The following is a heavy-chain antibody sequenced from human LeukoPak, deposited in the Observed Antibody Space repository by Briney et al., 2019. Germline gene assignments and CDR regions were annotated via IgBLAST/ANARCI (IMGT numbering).Heavy chain of an antibody. D-gene: IGHD6-13*01. Sequence: PSETLSLTCTVSGGSISSYYWSWTRQPPGKGLEWIGYIYYSGSTNYNPSLKSRVTISVDTSKNQFSLKLSSVTAADTAVYYCARLRGSSLDAFDIWGQGTMVTVSS. CDR3: ARLRGSSLDAFDI. CDR2: IYYSGST. CDR1: GGSISSYY. J-gene: IGHJ3*02. V-gene: IGHV4-59*01.